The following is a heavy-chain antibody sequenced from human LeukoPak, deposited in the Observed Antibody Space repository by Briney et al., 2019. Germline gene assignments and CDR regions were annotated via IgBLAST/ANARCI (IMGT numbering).Heavy chain of an antibody. J-gene: IGHJ3*02. CDR2: ISAYNGNT. CDR3: ARDQIPRFLEWWGAFDI. CDR1: GYTFTSYG. D-gene: IGHD3-3*01. Sequence: ASVKVSCKASGYTFTSYGISWVRQVPGQGLEWMGWISAYNGNTNYAQKLQGRVTMTTDTSTSTAYMELRSLRSDDTAMYYCARDQIPRFLEWWGAFDIWGQGTMVTVSS. V-gene: IGHV1-18*01.